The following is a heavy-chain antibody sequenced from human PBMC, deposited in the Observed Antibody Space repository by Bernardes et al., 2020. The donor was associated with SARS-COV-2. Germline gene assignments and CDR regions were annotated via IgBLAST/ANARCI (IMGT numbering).Heavy chain of an antibody. CDR2: ISSSSSTI. V-gene: IGHV3-48*02. CDR1: GFTFSSYS. D-gene: IGHD3-3*01. CDR3: ARDRSVDFWNKIRDYGMDV. J-gene: IGHJ6*02. Sequence: GGSLRLSCAASGFTFSSYSMNWVRQAPGKGLEWVSYISSSSSTIYYADSVKGRFTISRDNAKNSLYLQMNSLRDEDTAVYYCARDRSVDFWNKIRDYGMDVWGQGTTVTVSS.